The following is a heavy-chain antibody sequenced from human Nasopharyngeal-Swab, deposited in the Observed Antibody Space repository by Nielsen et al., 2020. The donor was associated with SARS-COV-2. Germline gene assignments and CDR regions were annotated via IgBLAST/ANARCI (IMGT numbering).Heavy chain of an antibody. V-gene: IGHV1-18*01. J-gene: IGHJ3*01. CDR1: GYTFTGYG. CDR2: IRMYNGKT. D-gene: IGHD6-13*01. CDR3: ARDRSLLPAANDALDV. Sequence: ASVKVSCKASGYTFTGYGMSWVRRAPGRGLEWMGWIRMYNGKTHYAQKFQGRVTMSTDTSTSTAHMELKSLTSDDTAVYFCARDRSLLPAANDALDVWGQGTTVTISS.